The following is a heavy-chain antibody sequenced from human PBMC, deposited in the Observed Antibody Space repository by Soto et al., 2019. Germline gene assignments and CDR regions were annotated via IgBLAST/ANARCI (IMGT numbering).Heavy chain of an antibody. D-gene: IGHD4-17*01. CDR1: GYSFTSYW. V-gene: IGHV5-10-1*01. CDR2: IDPSDSYT. CDR3: AGGRRVYANWFAP. J-gene: IGHJ5*02. Sequence: EVQLVQSGAEVKKPGESLRISCKGSGYSFTSYWISWVRQMPGKGLEWMGRIDPSDSYTNYSPSFQGHVTISADKSISTAYLQWSSLKAADTAMDYCAGGRRVYANWFAPWGQGTLVTVSS.